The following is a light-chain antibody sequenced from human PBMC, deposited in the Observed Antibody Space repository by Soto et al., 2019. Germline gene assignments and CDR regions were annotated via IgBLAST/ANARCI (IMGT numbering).Light chain of an antibody. CDR2: AAS. J-gene: IGKJ1*01. V-gene: IGKV1-17*01. Sequence: DIQMTQSPSSLSASVGDSVTITCRPSQDIRNDLGWFQVKPGKAPKSLIYAASRLQSGVPSRFSGSGSGTKFSLRISRLQPEDFATYFCVQYNIYPWTFGQGTNVEI. CDR3: VQYNIYPWT. CDR1: QDIRND.